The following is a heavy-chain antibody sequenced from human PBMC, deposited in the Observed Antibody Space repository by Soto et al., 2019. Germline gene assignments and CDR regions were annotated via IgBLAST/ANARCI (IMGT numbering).Heavy chain of an antibody. CDR1: GYTFIAHF. V-gene: IGHV1-2*02. CDR2: IYPDTGGT. Sequence: QVQLVQSWAEVKKPGASVTVSCEASGYTFIAHFIHWVRQAPGQGLEWMGWIYPDTGGTNYAQKFRDRVTMTRDTSVSTAYMEVNGLKSDDTAVYYCVRAQSRQLLLAWFDAWGQGTLVTVSS. CDR3: VRAQSRQLLLAWFDA. J-gene: IGHJ5*02. D-gene: IGHD2-2*01.